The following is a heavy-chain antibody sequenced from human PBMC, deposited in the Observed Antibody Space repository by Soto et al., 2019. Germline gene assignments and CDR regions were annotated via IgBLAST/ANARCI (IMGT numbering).Heavy chain of an antibody. CDR3: ARDGGSSFAPSLPDY. J-gene: IGHJ4*02. V-gene: IGHV3-33*01. CDR1: GFTFSSYG. D-gene: IGHD6-6*01. Sequence: QVQLVESGGGVVQPGRSLRLSCAASGFTFSSYGMHWVRQAPGKGLEWVAVIWYDGSNKYYADSVKGRFTISRDNSKNTLYLQMNSLRAEDTAVYYCARDGGSSFAPSLPDYWGQGTLVTVSS. CDR2: IWYDGSNK.